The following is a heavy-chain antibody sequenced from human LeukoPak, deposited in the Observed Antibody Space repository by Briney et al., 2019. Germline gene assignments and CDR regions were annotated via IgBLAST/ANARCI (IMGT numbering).Heavy chain of an antibody. Sequence: SVKVSCKASGGTFSSYAISWVRQAPGQGLEWMGRIIPILGIANYAQRFQGRVTITADKSTSTAYMELSSLRFEDTAVDYCARVYCSGGSCYDRGAFDIWGQGTMVTVSS. CDR3: ARVYCSGGSCYDRGAFDI. J-gene: IGHJ3*02. CDR1: GGTFSSYA. V-gene: IGHV1-69*04. D-gene: IGHD2-15*01. CDR2: IIPILGIA.